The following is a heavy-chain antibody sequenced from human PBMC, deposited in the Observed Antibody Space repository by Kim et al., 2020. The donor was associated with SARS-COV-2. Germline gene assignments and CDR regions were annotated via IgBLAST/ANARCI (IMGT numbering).Heavy chain of an antibody. D-gene: IGHD6-13*01. CDR1: GFTFSSYW. Sequence: GGSLRLSCAASGFTFSSYWMSWVRQAPGKGLEWVANIKQDGSEKYYVDSVKGRFTISRDNAKNSLYLQMNSLRAEDTAVYYCARFDRAAAGPRHPGYNWFDPWGQGTLVTVSS. J-gene: IGHJ5*02. CDR3: ARFDRAAAGPRHPGYNWFDP. CDR2: IKQDGSEK. V-gene: IGHV3-7*03.